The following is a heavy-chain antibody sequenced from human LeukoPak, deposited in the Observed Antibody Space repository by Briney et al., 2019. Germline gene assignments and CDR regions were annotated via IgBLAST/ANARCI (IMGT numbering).Heavy chain of an antibody. Sequence: KPSETLSLTCTVSGASISNAGYLWSWIRQPPGKGLEYIGYIYDSEGTYYNPSLKSRVTVPVDRSKNQFSLKVYSVSAADTAVYYCASGIAYYQPSKNAFDFWGQGTMVIVSS. V-gene: IGHV4-30-2*01. D-gene: IGHD2-2*01. CDR3: ASGIAYYQPSKNAFDF. CDR1: GASISNAGYL. CDR2: IYDSEGT. J-gene: IGHJ3*01.